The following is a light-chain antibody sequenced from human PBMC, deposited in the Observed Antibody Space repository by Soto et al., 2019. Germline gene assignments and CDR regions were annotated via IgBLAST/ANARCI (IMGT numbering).Light chain of an antibody. J-gene: IGKJ1*01. CDR1: QSVRSN. V-gene: IGKV3-15*01. CDR2: GAS. Sequence: EVVMTQSPATLSVSPWERVTLSCRASQSVRSNLAWYQQKPGQSPRLLIYGASTRATGIPARFSGSGSGTEFTLTISDVQPEDFAVYYCHQRQSWPRTFGQGTKVDIK. CDR3: HQRQSWPRT.